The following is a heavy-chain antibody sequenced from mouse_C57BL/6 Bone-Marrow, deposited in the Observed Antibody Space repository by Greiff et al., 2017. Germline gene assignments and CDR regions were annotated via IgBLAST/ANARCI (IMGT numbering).Heavy chain of an antibody. CDR1: GYSFTGYY. D-gene: IGHD2-4*01. CDR2: IYPYNGVS. CDR3: ACSGGLRRGYAY. J-gene: IGHJ3*01. V-gene: IGHV1-31*01. Sequence: EVQLQQPGPELVKPGASVKISCKASGYSFTGYYMHWVKQSHGNILDWIGYIYPYNGVSSYNQKFKGKATLTVDKSSSTAYMELHSLTSGDSAVYYCACSGGLRRGYAYWGQGTRVTVSA.